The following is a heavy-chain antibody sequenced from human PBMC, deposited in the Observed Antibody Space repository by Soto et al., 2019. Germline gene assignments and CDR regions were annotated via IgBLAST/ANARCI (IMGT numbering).Heavy chain of an antibody. J-gene: IGHJ4*02. V-gene: IGHV4-59*01. CDR3: ARGPCSSGSCQGFDD. CDR2: IYYTGSP. D-gene: IGHD2-2*01. Sequence: SETLSLTCTVSGGSMSSYYWTWIRQPPGRGLEWIGYIYYTGSPKYNPSLKSRVTISADRFKNQFSLSVNSVTAADTAVYYCARGPCSSGSCQGFDDWGQGTLVTVSS. CDR1: GGSMSSYY.